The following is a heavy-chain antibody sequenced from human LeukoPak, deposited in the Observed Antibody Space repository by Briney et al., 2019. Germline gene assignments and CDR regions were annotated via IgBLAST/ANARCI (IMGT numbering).Heavy chain of an antibody. Sequence: ASVKVSCKVSGYTLTELSMHWVRQAPGKGLEWMGGFDPEDGETIYAQKFQGRVTMTEDTSTDTAYMELSSLRSEDTAVYYCATDSGSYHAEYFQHWGQGTLVTVSS. J-gene: IGHJ1*01. CDR3: ATDSGSYHAEYFQH. CDR2: FDPEDGET. V-gene: IGHV1-24*01. CDR1: GYTLTELS. D-gene: IGHD1-26*01.